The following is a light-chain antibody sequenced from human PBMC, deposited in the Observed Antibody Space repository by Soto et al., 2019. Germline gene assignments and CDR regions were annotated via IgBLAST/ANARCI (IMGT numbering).Light chain of an antibody. Sequence: DIQMTQSPCSLSASVGDRVTITCRASQSISSYLNWYQQKPGKAPKLLIYAASSWHSGVPSRFSGSGSGTDFTLTISSLQPEDFATYYCQQANSFPLTFGGGTKVDIK. J-gene: IGKJ4*01. V-gene: IGKV1-39*01. CDR1: QSISSY. CDR2: AAS. CDR3: QQANSFPLT.